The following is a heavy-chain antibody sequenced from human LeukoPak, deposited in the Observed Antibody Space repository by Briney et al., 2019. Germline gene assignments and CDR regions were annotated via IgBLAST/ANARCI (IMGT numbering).Heavy chain of an antibody. D-gene: IGHD6-19*01. J-gene: IGHJ4*02. V-gene: IGHV3-21*01. Sequence: GGSLRLSCAASGFTFSTYAVNWVRQAPGKGLEWVSAISSSGGTTYYADSVKGRFTISRDNAKNSLYLQMNSLRAEDTAVYYCARDGALYSSGWYAGYWGQGTLVTVSS. CDR2: ISSSGGTT. CDR1: GFTFSTYA. CDR3: ARDGALYSSGWYAGY.